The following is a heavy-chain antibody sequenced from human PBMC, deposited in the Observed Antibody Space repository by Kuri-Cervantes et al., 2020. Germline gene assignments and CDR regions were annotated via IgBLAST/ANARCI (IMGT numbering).Heavy chain of an antibody. J-gene: IGHJ2*01. V-gene: IGHV3-7*04. D-gene: IGHD3-22*01. Sequence: GGSLRLSCAASGFTFSDYWMSWVRQAPGKGLEWVANIKQDGSEKYYVDSVKGRFTISRDNAKNSLYLQMNSLRAEDTAVYYCARKTSYYDSSGLYWYFDLWGRGTLVTVSS. CDR3: ARKTSYYDSSGLYWYFDL. CDR1: GFTFSDYW. CDR2: IKQDGSEK.